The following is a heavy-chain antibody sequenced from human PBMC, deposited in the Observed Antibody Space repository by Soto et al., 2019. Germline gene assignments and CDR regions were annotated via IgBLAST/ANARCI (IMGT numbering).Heavy chain of an antibody. Sequence: ASVKVSCKASGYTFTSYGISWVRQAPGQGLEWMGWISAYNGNTNYAQKLQGRVTMTTDTSTSTAYMGLRSLRSDDTAVYYCARADIVVVPAAPDYWGQGTLVTVSS. D-gene: IGHD2-2*01. CDR1: GYTFTSYG. CDR3: ARADIVVVPAAPDY. J-gene: IGHJ4*02. V-gene: IGHV1-18*01. CDR2: ISAYNGNT.